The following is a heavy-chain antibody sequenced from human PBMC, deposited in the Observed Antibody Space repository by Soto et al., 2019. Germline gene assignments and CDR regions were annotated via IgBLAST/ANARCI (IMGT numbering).Heavy chain of an antibody. J-gene: IGHJ6*02. D-gene: IGHD6-13*01. CDR2: IIPVLGTP. Sequence: QVLLVQSSAEVKKPGSSVKVSCKASGGTFTSTAFSWVRQAPGQGLEWMGGIIPVLGTPNYAHKFQARLTVTADASTTTAHMELSSLRSDDTAVYYCASSAGLDHLLNYYGLNVWGQGTTVTVSS. CDR1: GGTFTSTA. CDR3: ASSAGLDHLLNYYGLNV. V-gene: IGHV1-69*01.